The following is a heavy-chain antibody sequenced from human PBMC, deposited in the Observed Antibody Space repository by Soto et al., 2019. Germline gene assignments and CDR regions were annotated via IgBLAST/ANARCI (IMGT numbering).Heavy chain of an antibody. J-gene: IGHJ4*02. CDR1: GFTFSSYA. CDR2: IRDDGSNK. Sequence: GSLRLSCAASGFTFSSYAMSWVRQAPGKGLEWVSAIRDDGSNKYYADSVKGRFTISRDNSKNTLYLQMNSLRAEDTAVYYCARDQDTAMVIGGGILDYWGQGTLVTVSS. V-gene: IGHV3-33*08. D-gene: IGHD5-18*01. CDR3: ARDQDTAMVIGGGILDY.